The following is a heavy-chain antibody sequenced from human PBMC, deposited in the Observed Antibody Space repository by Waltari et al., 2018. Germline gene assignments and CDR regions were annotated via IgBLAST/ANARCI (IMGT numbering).Heavy chain of an antibody. V-gene: IGHV4-38-2*01. CDR3: ARRGGSGWYLDY. J-gene: IGHJ4*02. CDR2: IYHSGST. D-gene: IGHD6-19*01. Sequence: QVQLQESGPGLVKPSETLSLTCAVSGYSISSGYYWGWIRQPPGKGLEWIGSIYHSGSTYYNPSLKSRVTISVDTSKNQFSLKLSSVTAADTAVYYSARRGGSGWYLDYWGQGTLVTVSS. CDR1: GYSISSGYY.